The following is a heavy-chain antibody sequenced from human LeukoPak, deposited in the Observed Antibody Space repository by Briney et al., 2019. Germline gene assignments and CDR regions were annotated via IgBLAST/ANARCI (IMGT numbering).Heavy chain of an antibody. CDR2: IYHDRTT. V-gene: IGHV4-4*02. Sequence: PSGTLSLTCTVSGDSITAPKWWSWVRQAPGEGLEWIGEIYHDRTTSFNPSLKSRLTISVDESANQFFLNLNSVSATDTAVYYCVGRGLYGGTWLFEYWGQGALVTVSS. CDR3: VGRGLYGGTWLFEY. J-gene: IGHJ4*02. CDR1: GDSITAPKW. D-gene: IGHD2-8*01.